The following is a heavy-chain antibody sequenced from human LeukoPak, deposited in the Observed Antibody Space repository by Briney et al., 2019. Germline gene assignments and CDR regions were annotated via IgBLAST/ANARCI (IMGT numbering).Heavy chain of an antibody. V-gene: IGHV3-21*01. J-gene: IGHJ4*02. CDR2: ISSGSSYI. CDR1: GFAFSGYT. D-gene: IGHD3-22*01. CDR3: ARAVYDYDSSGSPPYY. Sequence: GGSLRLSCAASGFAFSGYTMNWVRQAPGKALEWVSSISSGSSYIYYADSVKGRFTISRDNAKNSLYLQMNSLRAEDTALYYCARAVYDYDSSGSPPYYWGQGTLVTVSS.